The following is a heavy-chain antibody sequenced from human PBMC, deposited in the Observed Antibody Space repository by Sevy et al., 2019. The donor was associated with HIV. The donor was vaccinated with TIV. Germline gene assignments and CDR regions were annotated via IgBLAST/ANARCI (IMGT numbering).Heavy chain of an antibody. D-gene: IGHD3-3*01. CDR1: DDSLTSDY. Sequence: SETLSLTCIVSDDSLTSDYWSWIRQPPGKGLEWIAYIYNTGSTNYNPSLKSRVSISVDTSMNQLSLRLSSVTAADTAVYYCAKHGRDFWSRFYTGIDYWGQGTQVTVSS. CDR2: IYNTGST. CDR3: AKHGRDFWSRFYTGIDY. V-gene: IGHV4-59*08. J-gene: IGHJ4*02.